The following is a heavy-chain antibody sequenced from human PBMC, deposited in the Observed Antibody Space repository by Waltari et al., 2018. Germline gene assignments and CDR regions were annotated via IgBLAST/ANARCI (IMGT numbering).Heavy chain of an antibody. CDR2: VSNDGIGR. CDR1: GFTFSSYA. CDR3: ARDRAFAVSLQD. V-gene: IGHV3-30*03. J-gene: IGHJ4*02. D-gene: IGHD4-17*01. Sequence: VQLVESGGGLVQPGGSLRLSCAASGFTFSSYAMSWVRQAPGKGLEWVAGVSNDGIGRYADSVKGRFTISRDNAKSTVSLEMNSLRPDDTALYYCARDRAFAVSLQDWGQGTPVTVSS.